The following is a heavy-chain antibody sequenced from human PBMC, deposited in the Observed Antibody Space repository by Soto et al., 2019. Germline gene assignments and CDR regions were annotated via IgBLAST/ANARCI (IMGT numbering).Heavy chain of an antibody. Sequence: PGGSLRLSCAASGFTFSSYEMNWVRQAPGKGLEWVSYISSSGSTIYYADSVKGRFTFSRDNAKNSLYLQMNSLRAEDTAVYYCATSPETADYFDYWGQGTLVTVYS. CDR3: ATSPETADYFDY. CDR1: GFTFSSYE. D-gene: IGHD6-25*01. CDR2: ISSSGSTI. J-gene: IGHJ4*02. V-gene: IGHV3-48*03.